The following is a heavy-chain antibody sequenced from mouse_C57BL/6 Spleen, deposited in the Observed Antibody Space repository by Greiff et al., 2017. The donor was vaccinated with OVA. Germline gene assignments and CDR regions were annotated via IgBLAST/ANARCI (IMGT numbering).Heavy chain of an antibody. V-gene: IGHV5-16*01. CDR1: GFNFSDYY. D-gene: IGHD2-4*01. Sequence: EVKLVESEGGLVQPGSSMKLSCTASGFNFSDYYMAWVRQVPEKGLEWVANINYDGSSTYYLASLKSRFIISRDNAKNILYLQMSSLKSEDTATYYCAREDDYGDFDYWGQGTTLTVSS. CDR3: AREDDYGDFDY. J-gene: IGHJ2*01. CDR2: INYDGSST.